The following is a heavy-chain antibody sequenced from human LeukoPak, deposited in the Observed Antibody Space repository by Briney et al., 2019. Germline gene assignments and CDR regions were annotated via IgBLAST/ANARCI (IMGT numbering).Heavy chain of an antibody. CDR3: ARSGFGELLTTLYFDY. CDR1: GGTFSSYA. D-gene: IGHD3-10*01. V-gene: IGHV1-69*06. CDR2: IIPIFGTA. J-gene: IGHJ4*02. Sequence: SVKVFCKASGGTFSSYAISWVRQAPGQGLEWIGGIIPIFGTANYAQKFQGRVTITADKSTSTAYMELSSLRSEDTAVYYCARSGFGELLTTLYFDYWGQGTLVTVSS.